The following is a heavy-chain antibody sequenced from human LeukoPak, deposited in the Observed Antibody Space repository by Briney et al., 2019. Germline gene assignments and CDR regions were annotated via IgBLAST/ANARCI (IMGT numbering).Heavy chain of an antibody. D-gene: IGHD2-8*01. CDR3: AKDRCSNGIGCYFYYMDV. J-gene: IGHJ6*03. V-gene: IGHV3-30*02. Sequence: GGSLRLSCAASGFTFSSYGMHWVRQAPGKGLEWVAFIRYDGSNKYYVGSVKGRFTISRDNSKNTLYLQMNSLRAEDTAVYYCAKDRCSNGIGCYFYYMDVWGKGTTVTISS. CDR2: IRYDGSNK. CDR1: GFTFSSYG.